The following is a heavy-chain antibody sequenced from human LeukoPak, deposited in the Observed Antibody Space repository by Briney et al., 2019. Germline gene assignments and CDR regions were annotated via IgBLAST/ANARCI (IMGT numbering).Heavy chain of an antibody. V-gene: IGHV3-23*01. D-gene: IGHD6-19*01. CDR2: LRGSGGST. Sequence: GGSLRLSCAASGLTFSSYDKSWVRQAPGKGLEWVSALRGSGGSTYYAESVKGRFTISRDNSKYTLYLQMNSLRGEDTAVYYCAKDRDRSSGGWYDPPGDFQHWGQGTLVTVSS. CDR3: AKDRDRSSGGWYDPPGDFQH. CDR1: GLTFSSYD. J-gene: IGHJ1*01.